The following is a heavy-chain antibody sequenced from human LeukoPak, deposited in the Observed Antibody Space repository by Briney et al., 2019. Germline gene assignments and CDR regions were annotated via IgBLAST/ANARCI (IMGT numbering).Heavy chain of an antibody. CDR3: SRGPRFDP. Sequence: ASVKVSCKASGYSFNIYEINWVRQATGQGLEWMGWVNPNSGDTDYAQKFQGRLTMTRNTSISTAYMELSGLRLEDTAVYYCSRGPRFDPWGQGTQVTVSS. CDR2: VNPNSGDT. V-gene: IGHV1-8*01. CDR1: GYSFNIYE. J-gene: IGHJ5*02.